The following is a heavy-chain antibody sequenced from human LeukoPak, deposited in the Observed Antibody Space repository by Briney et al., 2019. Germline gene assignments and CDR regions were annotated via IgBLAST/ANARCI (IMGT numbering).Heavy chain of an antibody. D-gene: IGHD2-2*01. CDR2: ISAYNGNT. CDR3: AREEDSYPAAMFTSDY. V-gene: IGHV1-18*01. Sequence: ASVKVSCKASGYTFTSYGISWVRQAPGQGLEWMGWISAYNGNTNYAQKLQGRVTMTTDTSTSSAYMELRSLRSDDTAVYYCAREEDSYPAAMFTSDYWGQGTLVTVSS. CDR1: GYTFTSYG. J-gene: IGHJ4*02.